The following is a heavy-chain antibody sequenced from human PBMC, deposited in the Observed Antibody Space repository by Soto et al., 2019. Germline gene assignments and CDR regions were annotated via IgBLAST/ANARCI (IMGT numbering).Heavy chain of an antibody. CDR1: GVSISSGGYY. Sequence: PSETLSLTCTVSGVSISSGGYYWSWIRQHPGKGLEWIGYIYYSGSTYYNPSLKSRVTISVDTSKNQFSLKLSSVTAADTAVYYCARGGRNITIFGVVIISWFDPWGQGTLVTVSS. D-gene: IGHD3-3*01. CDR3: ARGGRNITIFGVVIISWFDP. V-gene: IGHV4-31*03. J-gene: IGHJ5*02. CDR2: IYYSGST.